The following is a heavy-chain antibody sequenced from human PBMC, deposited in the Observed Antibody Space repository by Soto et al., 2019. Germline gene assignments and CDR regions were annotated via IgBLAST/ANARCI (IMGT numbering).Heavy chain of an antibody. V-gene: IGHV3-21*01. CDR2: ISSSSSYI. CDR3: AKDFSHYDILTGDAFDI. D-gene: IGHD3-9*01. Sequence: AGSLSLSCAASGFTFSSYNMSWVRQAPGKGLEWVSSISSSSSYIYYADSVKGRFTISRDNAKNSLYLQMNSLRAEDTAVYYWAKDFSHYDILTGDAFDIWGQGTMVTVSS. J-gene: IGHJ3*02. CDR1: GFTFSSYN.